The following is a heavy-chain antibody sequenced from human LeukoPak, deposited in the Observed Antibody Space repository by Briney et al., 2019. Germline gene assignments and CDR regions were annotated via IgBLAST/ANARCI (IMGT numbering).Heavy chain of an antibody. J-gene: IGHJ4*02. V-gene: IGHV5-51*01. CDR2: IYLGDSDT. Sequence: GESLKISCKGIGDKFSTYWIGWVRQMPGKGLEWMGSIYLGDSDTRYSPSFQGRVSLSADKSASTAYLQWSSLKASDTAIYYCARRKFDSSGSAFFDYWGQGTLVTVSS. CDR1: GDKFSTYW. D-gene: IGHD3-22*01. CDR3: ARRKFDSSGSAFFDY.